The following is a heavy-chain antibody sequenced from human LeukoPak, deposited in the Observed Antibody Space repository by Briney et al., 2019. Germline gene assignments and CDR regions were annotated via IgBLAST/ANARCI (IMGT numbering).Heavy chain of an antibody. D-gene: IGHD6-19*01. V-gene: IGHV3-23*01. Sequence: GGSLRLSCAASGFTFSSYAMSWVRQVPGRGLEWVSAISSGAGTTGYADSVKGRFTISRDNSKSTIYLQMNSLRVEDTAVYYCAKDLEQSYRGWSTSYDGWGQGTLVTVSS. CDR1: GFTFSSYA. CDR3: AKDLEQSYRGWSTSYDG. J-gene: IGHJ1*01. CDR2: ISSGAGTT.